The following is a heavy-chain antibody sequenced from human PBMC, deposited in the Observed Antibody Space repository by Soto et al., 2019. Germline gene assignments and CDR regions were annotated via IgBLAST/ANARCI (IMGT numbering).Heavy chain of an antibody. J-gene: IGHJ4*02. CDR3: AKGGYSSGWSKDY. CDR2: ISSSGSAI. CDR1: GFAFSDYY. V-gene: IGHV3-11*04. D-gene: IGHD6-19*01. Sequence: GGSLRLSCAASGFAFSDYYMSWIRQAPGKGLEWVSYISSSGSAIYYADSVKGRFTVSRDNAKNSLYLQMNSLRAEDTAVYYCAKGGYSSGWSKDYWGQGTLVTVSS.